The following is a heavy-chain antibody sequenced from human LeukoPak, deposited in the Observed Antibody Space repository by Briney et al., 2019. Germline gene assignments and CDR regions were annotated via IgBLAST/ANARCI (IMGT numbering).Heavy chain of an antibody. D-gene: IGHD2/OR15-2a*01. CDR3: VKARRGTTTSYFDY. Sequence: GGSLRLSCAASGFTFDDYGMHWVRLIPGKGLEWASGLSWNSGSIGYADSVKGRFTISRDNAKNSLYLQMDSLRIEDTALYYCVKARRGTTTSYFDYWGQGALVTVSS. J-gene: IGHJ4*02. CDR2: LSWNSGSI. CDR1: GFTFDDYG. V-gene: IGHV3-9*01.